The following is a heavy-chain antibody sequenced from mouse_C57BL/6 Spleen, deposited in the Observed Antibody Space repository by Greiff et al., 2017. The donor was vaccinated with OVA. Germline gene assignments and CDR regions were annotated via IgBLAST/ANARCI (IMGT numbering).Heavy chain of an antibody. CDR1: GYTFTNYW. CDR3: ARYGELRGFDY. D-gene: IGHD1-1*01. J-gene: IGHJ2*01. V-gene: IGHV1-63*01. Sequence: QVQLQQSGAELVRPGTSVKMSCKASGYTFTNYWIGWAKQRPGHGLEWIGDLYPGGGYTNYNEKFKGKATLTADKSSSTAYMQFSSLTSEDSAIYYCARYGELRGFDYWGQGTTLTVSS. CDR2: LYPGGGYT.